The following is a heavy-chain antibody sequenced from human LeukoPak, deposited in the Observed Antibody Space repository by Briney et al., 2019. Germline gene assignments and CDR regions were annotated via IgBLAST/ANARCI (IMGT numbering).Heavy chain of an antibody. CDR1: GLTFSDYF. D-gene: IGHD3/OR15-3a*01. J-gene: IGHJ4*02. V-gene: IGHV3-21*01. CDR3: ARDGRDWHAELL. Sequence: RPGGSLRLSCAASGLTFSDYFINWVGKAPGKGLEWVSSISGDTSHIYYADSVKGRFTISRDNAKNSVYLQMNSLRAEDTAVYYCARDGRDWHAELLWGQGTLVTVSS. CDR2: ISGDTSHI.